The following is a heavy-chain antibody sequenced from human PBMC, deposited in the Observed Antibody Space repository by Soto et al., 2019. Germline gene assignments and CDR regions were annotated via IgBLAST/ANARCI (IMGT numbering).Heavy chain of an antibody. CDR3: GRGRSGQIVVFY. D-gene: IGHD5-12*01. CDR2: IGPESGAT. CDR1: GYTFTGHY. V-gene: IGHV1-2*02. J-gene: IGHJ4*02. Sequence: SVKVSCKASGYTFTGHYIHWVRQAPEQGPEWMGEIGPESGATRYAQKFQGRVTMTMDMSITTVYMELSNLSPDDTAVYYCGRGRSGQIVVFYWGQGTPVTVSS.